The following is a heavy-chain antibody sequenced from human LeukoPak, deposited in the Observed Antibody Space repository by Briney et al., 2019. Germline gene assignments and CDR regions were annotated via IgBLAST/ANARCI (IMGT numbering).Heavy chain of an antibody. CDR2: IRQDGSEK. CDR1: GFTFSSYA. CDR3: ARVGIASTYWYFDL. J-gene: IGHJ2*01. Sequence: GGSLRLSCTASGFTFSSYAMSWVRQAPGKGLEWVANIRQDGSEKYYVDSVKGRFTISRDNAKNSLYLQMNSLRAEDTAVYYCARVGIASTYWYFDLWGRGTLVTVSS. V-gene: IGHV3-7*01. D-gene: IGHD6-13*01.